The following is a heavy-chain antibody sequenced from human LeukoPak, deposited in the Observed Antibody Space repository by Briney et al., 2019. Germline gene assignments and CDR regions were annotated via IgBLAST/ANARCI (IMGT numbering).Heavy chain of an antibody. V-gene: IGHV5-51*01. D-gene: IGHD6-19*01. J-gene: IGHJ3*02. CDR1: GYSFTSYW. Sequence: GESLKISCKGSGYSFTSYWIGWVRQMPGKGLEWMGIIYPGDSDTRYSPPFQGQVTISADKSISTAYLQWSSLKASDTAMYYCARHGRIAVAVDAFDIWGQGTMVTVSS. CDR2: IYPGDSDT. CDR3: ARHGRIAVAVDAFDI.